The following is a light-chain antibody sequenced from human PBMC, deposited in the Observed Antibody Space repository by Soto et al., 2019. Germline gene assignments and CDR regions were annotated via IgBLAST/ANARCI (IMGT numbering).Light chain of an antibody. CDR3: QSYDSSLSGWV. Sequence: QSVLTQPPSVSGAPGQRVTISCTGRSSNIGAGYDVHWYQQLPGTAPKLLIYGNINRPSGVPDRFSGSESGTSASLAITGLQAEDEADYYCQSYDSSLSGWVFGGGTKLTVL. CDR2: GNI. J-gene: IGLJ3*02. CDR1: SSNIGAGYD. V-gene: IGLV1-40*01.